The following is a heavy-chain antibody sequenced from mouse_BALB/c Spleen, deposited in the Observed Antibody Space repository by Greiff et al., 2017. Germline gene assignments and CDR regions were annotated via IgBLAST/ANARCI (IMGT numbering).Heavy chain of an antibody. CDR1: GFTFSDYY. Sequence: DVHLVESGGGLVKPGGSLKLSCAASGFTFSDYYMYWVRQTPEKRLEWVATISDGGSYTYYPDSVKGRFTISRDNAKNNLYLQMSSLKSEDTAMYYCARGGLYAMDYWGQGTSVTVSS. CDR2: ISDGGSYT. V-gene: IGHV5-4*02. CDR3: ARGGLYAMDY. J-gene: IGHJ4*01.